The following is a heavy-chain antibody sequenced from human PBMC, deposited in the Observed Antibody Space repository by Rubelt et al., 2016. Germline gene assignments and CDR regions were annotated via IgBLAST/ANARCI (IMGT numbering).Heavy chain of an antibody. CDR2: INPSGNS. CDR1: GGSISSSSYY. V-gene: IGHV4-39*07. J-gene: IGHJ4*02. Sequence: QLQLQESGPGLVKPSETLSLTCTVSGGSISSSSYYWGWIRQPPGKWLAWIGEINPSGNSNYNSSLKRRTTISGDTSKRQFSLKLPSVTAAEAAVYYCAGGADRCKAGVDWGQGTLVTVSS. CDR3: AGGADRCKAGVD. D-gene: IGHD3-22*01.